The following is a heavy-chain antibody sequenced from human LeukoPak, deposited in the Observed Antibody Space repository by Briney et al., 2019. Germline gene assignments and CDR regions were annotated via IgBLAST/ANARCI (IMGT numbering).Heavy chain of an antibody. J-gene: IGHJ4*02. Sequence: GGSLRLSCAASGFTFSSYSMNWVRQAPGKGLEWVASISSSSYIYYADSVKGRFTISRDNAKNSLYLQMNSLRAEDTAVYYCARRSYCSSTSCYIGYWGQGTLVTVSS. CDR1: GFTFSSYS. CDR2: ISSSSYI. V-gene: IGHV3-21*01. CDR3: ARRSYCSSTSCYIGY. D-gene: IGHD2-2*02.